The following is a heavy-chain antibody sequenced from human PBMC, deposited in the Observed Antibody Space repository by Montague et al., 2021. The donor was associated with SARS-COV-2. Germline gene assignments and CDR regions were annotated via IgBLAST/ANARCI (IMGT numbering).Heavy chain of an antibody. V-gene: IGHV2-5*02. CDR2: IYWDDDK. J-gene: IGHJ4*02. CDR1: GFSLSTSGVG. Sequence: PALAKPTQTLTLTCTFSGFSLSTSGVGVGWIRQPPGKALEWLALIYWDDDKRYSPSLKSRLTITKDTSKNQVVLTMTNMDPVDTATYYCAHKYSSFTGPYLDYWGQGTLVTVSS. D-gene: IGHD6-6*01. CDR3: AHKYSSFTGPYLDY.